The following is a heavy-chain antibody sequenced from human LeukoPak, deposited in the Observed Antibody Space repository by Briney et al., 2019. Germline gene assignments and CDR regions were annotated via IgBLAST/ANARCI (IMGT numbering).Heavy chain of an antibody. CDR1: GGSISSSSYY. J-gene: IGHJ4*02. D-gene: IGHD1-14*01. Sequence: PSETLSLTCTVSGGSISSSSYYWGWIRQPPGKGLEWIGSIYYSGSTYYNPSLKSRVTISVDTSKNQFSLKLSSVTAADTAVYYCARRKPQIDYWGQGTLVTVSS. CDR3: ARRKPQIDY. CDR2: IYYSGST. V-gene: IGHV4-39*07.